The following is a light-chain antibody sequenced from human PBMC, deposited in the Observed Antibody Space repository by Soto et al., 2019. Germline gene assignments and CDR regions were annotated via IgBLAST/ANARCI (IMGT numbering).Light chain of an antibody. CDR1: QSISSW. V-gene: IGKV1-5*03. J-gene: IGKJ1*01. Sequence: DIQMTQSPSTLSASVGDRVTIACRASQSISSWLAWYQQKPGKAPKLLIYKASSLESGVPSRFSGSGSGTEFTLTINSLQPDDFATYYCQQYNSYSFGQGTKLDI. CDR3: QQYNSYS. CDR2: KAS.